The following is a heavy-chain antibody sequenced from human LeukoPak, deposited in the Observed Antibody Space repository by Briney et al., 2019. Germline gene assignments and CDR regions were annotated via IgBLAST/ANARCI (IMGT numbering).Heavy chain of an antibody. D-gene: IGHD2-2*01. Sequence: GESLKISCKASGYSFSNYWINWVRQMPGKGLEWVGRIDPSDSYTSYSSSLQGHVTISADKSISTDYLQWSSLKASDTAMYYCARRVVTPAEGMDVWGQGTTVTVSS. CDR1: GYSFSNYW. CDR3: ARRVVTPAEGMDV. V-gene: IGHV5-10-1*01. CDR2: IDPSDSYT. J-gene: IGHJ6*02.